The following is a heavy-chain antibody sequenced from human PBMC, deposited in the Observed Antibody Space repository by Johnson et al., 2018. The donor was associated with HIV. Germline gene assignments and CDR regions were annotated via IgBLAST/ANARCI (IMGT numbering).Heavy chain of an antibody. CDR2: IYSGGRT. D-gene: IGHD2-21*01. CDR1: GFTVNSNY. J-gene: IGHJ3*02. CDR3: ARGGPFHAFDI. V-gene: IGHV3-66*01. Sequence: VQLVESGGGLVQPGGSLRLSCAASGFTVNSNYINWVRQAPGKGLECVSGIYSGGRTYYADSVKGRFTISRDNSKNTLYLQMNSLRAEDTAMYFCARGGPFHAFDIWGQGTMVTVSS.